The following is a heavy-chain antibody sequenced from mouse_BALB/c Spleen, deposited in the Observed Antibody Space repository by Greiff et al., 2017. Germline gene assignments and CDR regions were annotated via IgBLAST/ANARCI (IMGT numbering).Heavy chain of an antibody. CDR3: ARRGGGGHMDY. CDR2: IDPYYGDT. V-gene: IGHV1-39*01. CDR1: GYSFTGYN. Sequence: EVQLQQSGPELVKPGASVKISCKASGYSFTGYNMNWVKQSPGKSLEWIGTIDPYYGDTSYKQKFKGKATLTVDKSSTTAYMQLKSLTSEDSAVYYCARRGGGGHMDYWGQGTSVTVSA. J-gene: IGHJ4*01. D-gene: IGHD3-3*01.